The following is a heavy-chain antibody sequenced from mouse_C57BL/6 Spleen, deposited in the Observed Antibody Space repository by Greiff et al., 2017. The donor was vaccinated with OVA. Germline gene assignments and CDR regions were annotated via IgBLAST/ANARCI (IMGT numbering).Heavy chain of an antibody. Sequence: EVQLVESGGGLVQPGESLKLSCESNEYEFPSHDMSWVRKTPEKRLELVAAINSDGGSTYYPDTMESRFIISRDNTKKTLYLQISSLRSEDTALYYCARHGDYSKGDAMDYWGQGTSVTVSS. V-gene: IGHV5-2*01. D-gene: IGHD2-5*01. CDR1: EYEFPSHD. CDR2: INSDGGST. CDR3: ARHGDYSKGDAMDY. J-gene: IGHJ4*01.